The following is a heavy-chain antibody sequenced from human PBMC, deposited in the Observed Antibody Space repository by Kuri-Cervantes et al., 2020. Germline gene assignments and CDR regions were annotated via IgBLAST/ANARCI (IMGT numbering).Heavy chain of an antibody. D-gene: IGHD6-19*01. CDR2: ISYDGSNK. CDR1: GFTFSSYA. J-gene: IGHJ4*02. V-gene: IGHV3-30-3*01. CDR3: ARGHNNSGWYYGY. Sequence: GGSLRLSCAASGFTFSSYAMHWVRQAPGKGLEWVAVISYDGSNKYYADSVKGRFTISRDNSKNTLYLQMNSLRAEDTAVYYCARGHNNSGWYYGYWGQGTLVTVSS.